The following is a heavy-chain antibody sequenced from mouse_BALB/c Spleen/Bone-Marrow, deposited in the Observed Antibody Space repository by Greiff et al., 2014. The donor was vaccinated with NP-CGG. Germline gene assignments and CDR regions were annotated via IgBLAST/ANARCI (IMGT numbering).Heavy chain of an antibody. V-gene: IGHV1-5*01. CDR2: IYPGNSEI. Sequence: VHLVESGTVLPRPGTSVRMSCKASGYSFTSYWMHWVKQRPGQGLEWIGAIYPGNSEISYNQKFKGKAKLTAVTSASTAYMELSSLTNEDSAVYYCTIYRYDEDAMDYWGQGTSVTVSS. CDR3: TIYRYDEDAMDY. CDR1: GYSFTSYW. D-gene: IGHD2-12*01. J-gene: IGHJ4*01.